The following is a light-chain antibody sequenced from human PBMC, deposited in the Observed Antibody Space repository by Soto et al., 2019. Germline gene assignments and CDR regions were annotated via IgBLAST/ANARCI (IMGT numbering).Light chain of an antibody. Sequence: SLSPGERATLSCRASQSVPSTYFAWYQQKAGQPPRLLISGTSNRATGIPDRFSGSGSGTDFTLTISRLEPEDFAVYFCQHFGNSPWPFGQRTK. J-gene: IGKJ1*01. V-gene: IGKV3-20*01. CDR1: QSVPSTY. CDR3: QHFGNSPWP. CDR2: GTS.